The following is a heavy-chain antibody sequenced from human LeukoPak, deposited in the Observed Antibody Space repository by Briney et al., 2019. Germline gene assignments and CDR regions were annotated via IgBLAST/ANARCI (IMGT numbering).Heavy chain of an antibody. Sequence: GGSLRLSCAASGFTFDDYGMSWVRHAPGKGLEWVSYISSTSSTIYYADSVKGRFSISRDNAKNSLYLQMNSLRDEDTAVYYCASSSSWYSSVLYFDFWGQGTLVTVSS. CDR1: GFTFDDYG. CDR2: ISSTSSTI. D-gene: IGHD6-13*01. CDR3: ASSSSWYSSVLYFDF. J-gene: IGHJ4*02. V-gene: IGHV3-48*02.